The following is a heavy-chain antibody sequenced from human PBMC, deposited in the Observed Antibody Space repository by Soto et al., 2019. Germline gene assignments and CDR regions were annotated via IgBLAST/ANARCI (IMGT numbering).Heavy chain of an antibody. V-gene: IGHV1-58*01. D-gene: IGHD4-17*01. CDR3: AASDYCDSLVNAFDI. CDR2: IVVGSGLT. J-gene: IGHJ3*02. CDR1: RFSFNRSA. Sequence: QMLLVESGPEVKKPGTSVKVSCKVSRFSFNRSAVQWVRQARGQRLEWIGWIVVGSGLTNYAKKFQERVTITRDMATSTVYMELSSLRSEDTAVYYCAASDYCDSLVNAFDIWGQGTMVTVSS.